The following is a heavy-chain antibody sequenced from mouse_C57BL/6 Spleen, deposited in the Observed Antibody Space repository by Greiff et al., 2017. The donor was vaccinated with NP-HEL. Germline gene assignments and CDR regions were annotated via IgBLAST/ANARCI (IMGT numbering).Heavy chain of an antibody. CDR1: GYTFTDYN. Sequence: LVKPGASVKIPCKASGYTFTDYNMDWVKQSHGKSLEWIGDINPNNGGTIYNQKFKGKATLTVDKSSSTAYMELRSLTSEDTAVYYCALYDGYYAWFAYWGQGTLVTVSA. D-gene: IGHD2-3*01. CDR2: INPNNGGT. J-gene: IGHJ3*01. V-gene: IGHV1-18*01. CDR3: ALYDGYYAWFAY.